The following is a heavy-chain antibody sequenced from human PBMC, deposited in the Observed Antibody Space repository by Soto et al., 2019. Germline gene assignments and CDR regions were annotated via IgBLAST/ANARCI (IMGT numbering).Heavy chain of an antibody. CDR3: ARVSWRERYGMDV. CDR2: ITFSGNTV. CDR1: GFTFSDSY. J-gene: IGHJ6*02. V-gene: IGHV3-11*01. Sequence: GGSLRLSCAASGFTFSDSYMSWIRQAPGKGLEWISYITFSGNTVYYADSLKGRFTISRDNAKNSLYLQMNRLRAEDTAVYYCARVSWRERYGMDVWGQGTTVTVSS.